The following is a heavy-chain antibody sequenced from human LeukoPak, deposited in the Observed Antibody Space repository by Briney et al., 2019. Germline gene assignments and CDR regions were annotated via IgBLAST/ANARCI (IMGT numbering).Heavy chain of an antibody. CDR1: GFTVSSNY. V-gene: IGHV3-66*02. CDR2: IYSGGST. J-gene: IGHJ5*02. D-gene: IGHD3-3*01. CDR3: ARQYYDFWSGYRKGWFDP. Sequence: GGSLRVSCAASGFTVSSNYMSWVRQAPGKGLEWVSVIYSGGSTYYADSVKGRFTISRDNSKNTLYLQMNSLRAEDTAVYYCARQYYDFWSGYRKGWFDPWGQGTLVTVSP.